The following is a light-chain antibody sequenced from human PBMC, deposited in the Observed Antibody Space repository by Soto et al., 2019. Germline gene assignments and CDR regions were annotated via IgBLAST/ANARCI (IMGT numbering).Light chain of an antibody. J-gene: IGKJ1*01. Sequence: DIQMTQSPSSLSASVGDRVTITCRASQRTSTYVNWHQQKPGRAPKLLIYSVSNLQSGVPSRFSGSASGTEYSLTISSLQPEDSATYYCQQSYSAPRTFGQGTNVEIK. V-gene: IGKV1-39*01. CDR1: QRTSTY. CDR3: QQSYSAPRT. CDR2: SVS.